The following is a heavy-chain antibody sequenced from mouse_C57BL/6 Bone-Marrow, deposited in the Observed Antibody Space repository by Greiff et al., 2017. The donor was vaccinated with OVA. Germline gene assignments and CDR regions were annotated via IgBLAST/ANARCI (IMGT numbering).Heavy chain of an antibody. V-gene: IGHV1-31*01. CDR2: IYPYNGVS. Sequence: VQLQQSGPELVKPGASVKLSCKASGYSFTGYYMHWVKQSHGNILDWIGYIYPYNGVSSYNQKFKGKATLTVDKSSSTAYMELRSLTSEDSADYYCARTPTVVAYYYAMDYWGQGTSVTVSS. D-gene: IGHD1-1*01. J-gene: IGHJ4*01. CDR3: ARTPTVVAYYYAMDY. CDR1: GYSFTGYY.